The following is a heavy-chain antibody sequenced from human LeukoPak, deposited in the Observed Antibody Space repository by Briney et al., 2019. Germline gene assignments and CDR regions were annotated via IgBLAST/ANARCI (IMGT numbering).Heavy chain of an antibody. J-gene: IGHJ3*02. CDR1: GYTFTSYA. D-gene: IGHD4-17*01. CDR3: ASMDYGDPVDYAFDI. Sequence: ASVKVSCKASGYTFTSYAMNWVRQAPGQGLEWMGWINTNTGNPTYAQGFTGRFVFSLDTSVSTSYLQISSLKAEDTAVYYCASMDYGDPVDYAFDIWGQGTMVTVSS. CDR2: INTNTGNP. V-gene: IGHV7-4-1*02.